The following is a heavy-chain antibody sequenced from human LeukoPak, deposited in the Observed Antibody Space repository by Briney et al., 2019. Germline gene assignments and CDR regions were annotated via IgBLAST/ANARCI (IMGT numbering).Heavy chain of an antibody. D-gene: IGHD1-26*01. CDR2: ISSSGSTI. V-gene: IGHV3-11*04. CDR1: GFTFSDYY. J-gene: IGHJ4*02. Sequence: GGSLRLSCADSGFTFSDYYMSWIRQAPGKGLEWVSYISSSGSTIYYADSVKGRFTISRDNAKNSLYLQMNGLRAEDTAVYYCARAPSEKGAKGLYFDYWGQGTLVTVSS. CDR3: ARAPSEKGAKGLYFDY.